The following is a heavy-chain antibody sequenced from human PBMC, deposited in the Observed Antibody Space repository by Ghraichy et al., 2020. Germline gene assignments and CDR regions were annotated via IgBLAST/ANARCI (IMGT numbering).Heavy chain of an antibody. V-gene: IGHV4-4*09. CDR2: IYTSGST. CDR1: GGSISSYY. CDR3: ARRPPGGTFDI. D-gene: IGHD2-15*01. Sequence: LETLSLTCTVSGGSISSYYWTWIRQPPGKGLEWIGYIYTSGSTNYNPSLKSRVTISLDTSKNQFSLRLNSVTAADTAVYYCARRPPGGTFDIWGQGTMVAVSS. J-gene: IGHJ3*02.